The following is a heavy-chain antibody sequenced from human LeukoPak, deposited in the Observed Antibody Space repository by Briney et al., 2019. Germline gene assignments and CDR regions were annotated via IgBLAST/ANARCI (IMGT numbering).Heavy chain of an antibody. V-gene: IGHV1-2*02. J-gene: IGHJ3*02. CDR1: GYTFTGYY. CDR3: ARXXXXGDHDAFDI. Sequence: GASVKVSCKASGYTFTGYYMHWVRQAPGQGLEWMGWINPNSGGTNYAQKFQGRVTMTRDTSISTAYMELGRLRSDDTAVYYCARXXXXGDHDAFDIWGQGTMVTV. CDR2: INPNSGGT.